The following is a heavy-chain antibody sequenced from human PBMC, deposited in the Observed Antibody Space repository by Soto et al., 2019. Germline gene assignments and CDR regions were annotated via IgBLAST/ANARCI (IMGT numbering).Heavy chain of an antibody. D-gene: IGHD3-22*01. CDR1: GYRFSSYW. CDR3: ARHSYYYDSSGYYSNCFDP. J-gene: IGHJ5*02. Sequence: PGESLKISCKGSGYRFSSYWIGWVRQMPGKGLEWMGIIYPVDSDTRYSPSFQGQVTISADKSISTAYLQWSSVKASDTAMYYCARHSYYYDSSGYYSNCFDPWGQGTLVTVSS. CDR2: IYPVDSDT. V-gene: IGHV5-51*01.